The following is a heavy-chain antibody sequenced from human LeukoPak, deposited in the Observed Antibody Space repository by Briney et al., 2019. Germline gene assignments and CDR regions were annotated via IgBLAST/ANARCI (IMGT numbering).Heavy chain of an antibody. D-gene: IGHD3-10*02. CDR3: ASTSGPDRPDVSPDYYYYGMDV. V-gene: IGHV1-69*13. CDR2: IIPIFGTA. J-gene: IGHJ6*02. Sequence: SVKVSCKASGYTFTGYYMHWVRQAPGQGLEWMGGIIPIFGTANYAQKFQGRVTITADESTSTAYMELSSLRSEDTAVYYCASTSGPDRPDVSPDYYYYGMDVWGQGTTVTVSS. CDR1: GYTFTGYY.